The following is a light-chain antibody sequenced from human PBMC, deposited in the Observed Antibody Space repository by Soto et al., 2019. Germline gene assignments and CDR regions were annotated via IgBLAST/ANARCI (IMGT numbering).Light chain of an antibody. Sequence: SYELTQPLSVSVALGQTARITCGGHNIGSKNVHWYQQKPGQAPVLVIYRDSSRTSGIPERFSASNSGNTATLTITRAQDGDEADYYCQVWDSSTVVFGGGTKLTVL. CDR2: RDS. CDR3: QVWDSSTVV. J-gene: IGLJ2*01. CDR1: NIGSKN. V-gene: IGLV3-9*01.